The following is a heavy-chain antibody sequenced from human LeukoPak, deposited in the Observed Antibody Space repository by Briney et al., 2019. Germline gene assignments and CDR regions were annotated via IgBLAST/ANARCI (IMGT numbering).Heavy chain of an antibody. CDR2: IYPGDSDT. D-gene: IGHD4-23*01. CDR1: GFHFTSYW. Sequence: VESLQISCKGSGFHFTSYWLGWVRQWPGKGLEGMGIIYPGDSDTRYSPSFQGQVTISADKSISTAYLQWSSLKASDTAMYYCARLGGGKSGGRDPYYYYGMDVWGQGTTVTVSS. J-gene: IGHJ6*02. CDR3: ARLGGGKSGGRDPYYYYGMDV. V-gene: IGHV5-51*01.